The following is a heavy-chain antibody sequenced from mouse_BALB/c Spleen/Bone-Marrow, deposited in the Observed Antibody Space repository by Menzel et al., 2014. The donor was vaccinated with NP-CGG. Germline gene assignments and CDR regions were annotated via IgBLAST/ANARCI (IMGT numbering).Heavy chain of an antibody. CDR3: TREGAY. Sequence: QVQLKESGAELVKPGASVKLSCKASGYTFNSYYMYWVKQRPGQGLEWIGEINPSNGGINFNKKFKSKATLTVDKSSSTAYMQLSSPTSEDSAVYYCTREGAYWGQGTLVTVSA. CDR2: INPSNGGI. CDR1: GYTFNSYY. J-gene: IGHJ3*01. V-gene: IGHV1S81*02.